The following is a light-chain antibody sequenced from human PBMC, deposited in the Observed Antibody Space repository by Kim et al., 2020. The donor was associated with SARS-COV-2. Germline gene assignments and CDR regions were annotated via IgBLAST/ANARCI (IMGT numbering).Light chain of an antibody. Sequence: GQSITISCTGTSTDVGGYNYVSWYQQHPGTAPKLILFDVSNRPSGVSTRFSGSKSGSTASLTISGLQAEDEADYYCNSYTSSSTLVFGTGTKVTVL. CDR2: DVS. J-gene: IGLJ1*01. CDR1: STDVGGYNY. CDR3: NSYTSSSTLV. V-gene: IGLV2-14*03.